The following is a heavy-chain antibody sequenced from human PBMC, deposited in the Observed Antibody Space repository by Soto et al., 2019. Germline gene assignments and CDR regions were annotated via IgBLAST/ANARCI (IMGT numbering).Heavy chain of an antibody. V-gene: IGHV1-2*02. CDR1: GYTFTGYY. J-gene: IGHJ4*02. D-gene: IGHD3-3*01. CDR3: ARVERFLEWLLFGY. Sequence: ASVKVSCKASGYTFTGYYMHWVRQAPGQGLEWMGWINLNSGGTNYAQKFQGRVTMTRDTSISTAYMELSRLRSDDTAVYYCARVERFLEWLLFGYWGQGTLVTVSS. CDR2: INLNSGGT.